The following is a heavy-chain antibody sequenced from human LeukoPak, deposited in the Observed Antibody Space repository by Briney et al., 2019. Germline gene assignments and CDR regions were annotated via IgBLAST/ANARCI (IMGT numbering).Heavy chain of an antibody. D-gene: IGHD3-3*01. CDR1: GGSFSGYY. J-gene: IGHJ5*02. V-gene: IGHV4-34*01. CDR2: INHSGST. Sequence: SETLSLTCAVYGGSFSGYYWSWIRQPPGKGLEWIGEINHSGSTNYNPSLKSRVTISVDTSKNQFSLKLSSVTAADTAVYYCARGPLGGGTTIIGMYNWFDPWGQGTLVTVSS. CDR3: ARGPLGGGTTIIGMYNWFDP.